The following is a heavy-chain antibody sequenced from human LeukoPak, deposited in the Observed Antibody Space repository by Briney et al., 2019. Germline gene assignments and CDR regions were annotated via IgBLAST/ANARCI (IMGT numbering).Heavy chain of an antibody. CDR2: IRSYTSGGTA. CDR1: GFTFNDAW. D-gene: IGHD1-26*01. J-gene: IGHJ3*01. V-gene: IGHV3-15*01. CDR3: TSGEMSAFDF. Sequence: PGGSLGLSCAGSGTSGTSGFTFNDAWMNWVRQAPGKGLEWLGRIRSYTSGGTANYAAPVRGRFIISRDDSKKTVYLQMSRLKTEDTAMYYCTSGEMSAFDFWGQGTMVTVSS.